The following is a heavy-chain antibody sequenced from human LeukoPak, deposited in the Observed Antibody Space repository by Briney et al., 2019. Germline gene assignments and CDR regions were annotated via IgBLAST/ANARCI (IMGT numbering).Heavy chain of an antibody. D-gene: IGHD3-22*01. CDR2: INPNSGGT. V-gene: IGHV1-2*02. CDR3: TSDTYYYDSTGLGHWFDP. CDR1: GYTFTGYD. J-gene: IGHJ5*02. Sequence: GASVKVSCKASGYTFTGYDMHWVRQAPGQGLEWMVWINPNSGGTNYAQKFQGRVTMTWDTSISTAYMELSSLRSDDTAVYYCTSDTYYYDSTGLGHWFDPWGQGTLVTVSS.